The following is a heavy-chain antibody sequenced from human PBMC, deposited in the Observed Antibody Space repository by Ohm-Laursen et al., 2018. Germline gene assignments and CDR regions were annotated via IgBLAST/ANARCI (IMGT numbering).Heavy chain of an antibody. Sequence: SQTLSLTCALYSGSFGPYYWSWIRQPPGKGLEWIGEINHRGNTNYSPSLKSRVTMSVDTSRNHFSLELTSVTAADTAVYYCARGFSGWWGRIDYWGQGILVTVSS. CDR3: ARGFSGWWGRIDY. V-gene: IGHV4-34*01. J-gene: IGHJ4*02. D-gene: IGHD6-19*01. CDR1: SGSFGPYY. CDR2: INHRGNT.